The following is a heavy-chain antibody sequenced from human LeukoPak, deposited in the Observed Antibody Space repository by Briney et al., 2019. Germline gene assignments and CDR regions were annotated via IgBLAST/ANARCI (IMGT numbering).Heavy chain of an antibody. V-gene: IGHV3-21*05. Sequence: GGSLRLSCAASGFTFSSYSMSWVRQAPGKGLEWVSYISSSSSYIYYADSVKGRFTISRDNAKNSLYLQMNSLRAEDTAVYYCARSYCSSTSCYEDYWGQGTLVTVSS. D-gene: IGHD2-2*01. CDR2: ISSSSSYI. CDR1: GFTFSSYS. CDR3: ARSYCSSTSCYEDY. J-gene: IGHJ4*02.